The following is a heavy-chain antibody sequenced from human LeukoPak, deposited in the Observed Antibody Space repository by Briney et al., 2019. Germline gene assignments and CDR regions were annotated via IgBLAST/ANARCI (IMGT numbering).Heavy chain of an antibody. CDR2: ISYDGSNK. CDR3: AKQYSSGWYLFDY. V-gene: IGHV3-30*04. J-gene: IGHJ4*02. D-gene: IGHD6-19*01. Sequence: GGSLRLSCAASGFTFSSYAMHWVRQAPGKGLEWVAVISYDGSNKYYADSVKGRFTISRDNSKNTLYLQMNSLRAEDTAVYYCAKQYSSGWYLFDYWGQGTLVTVSS. CDR1: GFTFSSYA.